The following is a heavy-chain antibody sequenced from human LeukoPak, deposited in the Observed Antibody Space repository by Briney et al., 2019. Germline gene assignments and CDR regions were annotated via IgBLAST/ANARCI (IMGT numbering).Heavy chain of an antibody. J-gene: IGHJ4*02. V-gene: IGHV3-7*01. Sequence: GGSLRLSCAASGFTFSSYAMRWVRQAPRKGLEWVANIKQDGSEKYYVDSVKGRFTISRDNAKNSLFLQMNSLRAEDTAVYYCAREMYGDFPYFDYWGQGTLVTVSS. D-gene: IGHD4-17*01. CDR1: GFTFSSYA. CDR3: AREMYGDFPYFDY. CDR2: IKQDGSEK.